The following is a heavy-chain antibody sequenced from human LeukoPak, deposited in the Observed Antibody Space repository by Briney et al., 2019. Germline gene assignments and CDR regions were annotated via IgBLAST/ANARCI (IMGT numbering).Heavy chain of an antibody. D-gene: IGHD2-2*01. V-gene: IGHV4-31*03. CDR1: GGSISSSAYY. Sequence: PSETLSLTCTVSGGSISSSAYYWSWIRQHPGKGLEWIGYIYYSGITYYNPSLKSRVTISVDTSKNQVSLNLSSVTAADTAVYYCARDGDCSSDSCYFDYWGQGILVTVSS. CDR3: ARDGDCSSDSCYFDY. CDR2: IYYSGIT. J-gene: IGHJ4*02.